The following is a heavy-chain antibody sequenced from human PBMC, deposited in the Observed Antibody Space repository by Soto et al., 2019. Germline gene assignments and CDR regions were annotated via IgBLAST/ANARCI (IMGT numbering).Heavy chain of an antibody. Sequence: KPSETLSLTSTVSGGSISSYHWSWIRQPPGKGLEWIGYIYYSGSTNYNPSLKSRVTISVDTSKNQFSLKLSSVTAADTAVYYCARNSPGSGGVGYYYHGMDVWGQGTTVTVSS. CDR1: GGSISSYH. CDR2: IYYSGST. J-gene: IGHJ6*02. CDR3: ARNSPGSGGVGYYYHGMDV. D-gene: IGHD3-10*01. V-gene: IGHV4-59*01.